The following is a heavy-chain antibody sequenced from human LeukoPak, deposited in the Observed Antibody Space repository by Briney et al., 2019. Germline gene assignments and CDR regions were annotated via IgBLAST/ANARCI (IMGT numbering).Heavy chain of an antibody. J-gene: IGHJ4*02. CDR2: INPSGGST. Sequence: ASVKVSCKASGYTFTRYYMHWVRQAPGQGLEWMGIINPSGGSTSYAQKFQGRVTMTRDMSTSTVYMELSSLRSEDTAVYYCARAGGTTISLWGQGTLVTVSS. CDR3: ARAGGTTISL. CDR1: GYTFTRYY. V-gene: IGHV1-46*01. D-gene: IGHD1-26*01.